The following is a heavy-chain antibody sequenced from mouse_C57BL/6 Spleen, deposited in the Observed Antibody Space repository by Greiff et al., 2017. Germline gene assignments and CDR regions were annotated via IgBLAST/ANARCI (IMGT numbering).Heavy chain of an antibody. CDR3: AREGGIYYGFAY. D-gene: IGHD2-1*01. Sequence: QVQLQQPGAELVRPGSSVKLSCKASGYTFTSYWMHWVKQRPIQGLEWIGNIDPSDSETHYNQKFKDKATLTVDKSSSTAYMQLSSLTSEDSAVYYCAREGGIYYGFAYWGQGTLVTVSA. J-gene: IGHJ3*01. V-gene: IGHV1-52*01. CDR2: IDPSDSET. CDR1: GYTFTSYW.